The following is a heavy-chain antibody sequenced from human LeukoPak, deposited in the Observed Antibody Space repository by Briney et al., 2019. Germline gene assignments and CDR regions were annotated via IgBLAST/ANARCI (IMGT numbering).Heavy chain of an antibody. V-gene: IGHV4-30-2*01. Sequence: PSETLSLTCTVSGGSISSGGYCWGWVRQPPGKGLEWIGYIYHSGSTYYNPSLKSRVTISVDRSKTQFSLKLSSVTVADTAVYYCARGTPPDIVGATQPFAYWGQGTLVTVPS. CDR1: GGSISSGGYC. J-gene: IGHJ4*02. D-gene: IGHD1-26*01. CDR2: IYHSGST. CDR3: ARGTPPDIVGATQPFAY.